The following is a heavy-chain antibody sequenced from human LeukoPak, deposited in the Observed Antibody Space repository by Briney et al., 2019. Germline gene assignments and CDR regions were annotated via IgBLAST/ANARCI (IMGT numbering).Heavy chain of an antibody. CDR1: GFTFSSYW. CDR2: IYNDGSST. Sequence: GGSLRLSCAASGFTFSSYWMHWVRQAPGKGLVWVSRIYNDGSSTNYADSVKGRFTISRDNAKGALYLQMNSLRADDTAVYYCVAGGFQYTFDIWGQGTRVTVSS. V-gene: IGHV3-74*01. D-gene: IGHD5-12*01. CDR3: VAGGFQYTFDI. J-gene: IGHJ3*02.